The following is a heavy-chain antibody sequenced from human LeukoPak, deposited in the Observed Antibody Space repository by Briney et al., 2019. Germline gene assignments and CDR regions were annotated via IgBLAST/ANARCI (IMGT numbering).Heavy chain of an antibody. Sequence: GGSLRLSCAACGVTFSSYAMSWVRQAPGKGLEWVSATSGSGGSTYYADSVKGRFTISRDNSKNALYLLMNSLRAEDTAVYYCANRRVVVAAARYYGMDVWGQGTTVTVSS. D-gene: IGHD2-15*01. CDR1: GVTFSSYA. J-gene: IGHJ6*02. CDR3: ANRRVVVAAARYYGMDV. V-gene: IGHV3-23*01. CDR2: TSGSGGST.